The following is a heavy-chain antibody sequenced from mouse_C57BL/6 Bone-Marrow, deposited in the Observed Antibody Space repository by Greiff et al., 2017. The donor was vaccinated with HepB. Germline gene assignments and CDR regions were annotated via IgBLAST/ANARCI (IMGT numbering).Heavy chain of an antibody. CDR1: GYAFSSSW. CDR2: IYPGDGDT. Sequence: QVQLKESGPELVKPGASVKLSCKASGYAFSSSWMNWVKQRPGKGLEWIGRIYPGDGDTNYNGKFKGKATLTADKSSSTAYMQLRSLTSEDSAVYFCAREELRYWGQGTTLTVSS. CDR3: AREELRY. J-gene: IGHJ2*01. V-gene: IGHV1-82*01.